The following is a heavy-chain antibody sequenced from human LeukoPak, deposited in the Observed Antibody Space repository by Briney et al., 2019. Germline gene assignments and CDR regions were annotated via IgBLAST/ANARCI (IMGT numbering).Heavy chain of an antibody. D-gene: IGHD4-17*01. J-gene: IGHJ4*02. CDR2: IYYSGST. Sequence: PSQTLSPTCTVSGGSISSGGYYWSWIRQHPGKGLEWIGYIYYSGSTYYNPSLKSRVTISVDTSKNQFSLKLSSVTAADTAVYYCARGPIYGDYVLDYWGQGTLVTVSS. V-gene: IGHV4-31*03. CDR1: GGSISSGGYY. CDR3: ARGPIYGDYVLDY.